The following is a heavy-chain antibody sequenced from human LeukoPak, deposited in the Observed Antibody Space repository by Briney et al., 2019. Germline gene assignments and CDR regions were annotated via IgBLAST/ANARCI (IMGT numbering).Heavy chain of an antibody. CDR3: ARDALWDSSAVWAFDI. Sequence: ASVKVSCKASGYTFTGYYMHWVRQAPGQGLEWMGWINPNSGGTNYAQKFQGRVTMTRDTSISTAYMELSRLRSDDTAVYYCARDALWDSSAVWAFDIWGQGTMVTVSS. D-gene: IGHD6-25*01. V-gene: IGHV1-2*02. CDR1: GYTFTGYY. CDR2: INPNSGGT. J-gene: IGHJ3*02.